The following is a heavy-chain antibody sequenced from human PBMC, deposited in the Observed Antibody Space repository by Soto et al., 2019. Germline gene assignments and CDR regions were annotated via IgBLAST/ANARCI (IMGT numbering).Heavy chain of an antibody. D-gene: IGHD1-26*01. Sequence: QVQLVEFGAEVKKPGASVNVSCKASGYTFTVYYMHWVRQAPGQGLEWMGWINPKSGGTMYPQKFQGRDTMTWDTSISTAYMALTRLRSDDTAVYYCARDLAKGGGSAGFDYWGQGTLVTVSS. CDR2: INPKSGGT. CDR1: GYTFTVYY. CDR3: ARDLAKGGGSAGFDY. V-gene: IGHV1-2*02. J-gene: IGHJ4*02.